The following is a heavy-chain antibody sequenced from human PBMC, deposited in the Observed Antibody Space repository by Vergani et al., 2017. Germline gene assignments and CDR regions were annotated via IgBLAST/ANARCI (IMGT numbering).Heavy chain of an antibody. CDR2: ISAYNGKT. J-gene: IGHJ4*02. V-gene: IGHV1-18*01. Sequence: QVQLVQSGAEVKTPGASVKVSCKASGYTFTSYGISWVRQAPGQGLEWMGWISAYNGKTHYAQKLQGRVTMSIDTSTSTAYMELRSLRSDATAVYYCARETKQQLVPALDYWGQGTLVTVSS. CDR3: ARETKQQLVPALDY. CDR1: GYTFTSYG. D-gene: IGHD6-13*01.